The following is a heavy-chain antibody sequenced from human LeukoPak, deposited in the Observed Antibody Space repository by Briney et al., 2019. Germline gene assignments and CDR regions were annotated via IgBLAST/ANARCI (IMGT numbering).Heavy chain of an antibody. CDR3: ARGGGYCSGGSCYSEGPNYYYGMDV. Sequence: SVKVSCKASGGTFSSCAISWVRQAPGQGVEWMGGIIPIFGTANYAQKFQGRVTITADESTSTAYMELSSLRSEDTAVYYCARGGGYCSGGSCYSEGPNYYYGMDVWGQGTTVTVSS. V-gene: IGHV1-69*13. D-gene: IGHD2-15*01. CDR2: IIPIFGTA. CDR1: GGTFSSCA. J-gene: IGHJ6*02.